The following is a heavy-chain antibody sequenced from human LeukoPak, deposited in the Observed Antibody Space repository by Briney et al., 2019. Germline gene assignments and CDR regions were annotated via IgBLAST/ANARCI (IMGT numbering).Heavy chain of an antibody. CDR1: GGSISSYY. D-gene: IGHD6-6*01. CDR2: IYYSGST. V-gene: IGHV4-59*01. J-gene: IGHJ4*02. CDR3: ASLYSSSSPSFDY. Sequence: SETLSLTCTVSGGSISSYYWRWIRQPPGKGLEWIGYIYYSGSTNYNPSLKSRVTISVDTSKNQFSLKLSSVTAADTAVYYCASLYSSSSPSFDYWGQGTLVTVSS.